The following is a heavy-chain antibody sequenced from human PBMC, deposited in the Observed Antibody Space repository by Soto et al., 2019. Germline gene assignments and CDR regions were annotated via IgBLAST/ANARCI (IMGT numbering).Heavy chain of an antibody. CDR2: IYTTGST. D-gene: IGHD5-12*01. Sequence: PSETLSLTCTVSGDSISDYYWSWIRQPAGKGLEWIGRIYTTGSTDYNPSLKSRVTISIDMSENQFSLKVTSMTAADTAVYYCARERREKIHDGYDIDYWGQGTLVTVSS. CDR3: ARERREKIHDGYDIDY. J-gene: IGHJ4*02. CDR1: GDSISDYY. V-gene: IGHV4-4*07.